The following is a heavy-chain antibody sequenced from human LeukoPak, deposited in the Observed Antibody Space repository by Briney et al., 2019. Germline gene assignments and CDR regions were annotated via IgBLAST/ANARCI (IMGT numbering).Heavy chain of an antibody. D-gene: IGHD5-24*01. CDR2: INPSGGST. V-gene: IGHV1-46*01. Sequence: ASVKVSCKASGYTFTSYYMHWVRQAPGQGLEWMGIINPSGGSTSYAQEFQGRVTMTRDMSTSTVYMELSSLRSEDTAVYYCARVRRDGYNNYRAFDIWGQGTMVTVSS. CDR3: ARVRRDGYNNYRAFDI. CDR1: GYTFTSYY. J-gene: IGHJ3*02.